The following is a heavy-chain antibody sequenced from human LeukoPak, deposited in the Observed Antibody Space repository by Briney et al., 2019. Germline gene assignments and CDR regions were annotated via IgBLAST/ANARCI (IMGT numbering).Heavy chain of an antibody. Sequence: ASVKVSSKASGYTFTSYYMHWVRQAPGQGLEWMGIIIPSGGSTSYAQKFQGRVTMTRDTSTSTVYMELSSLRSEDTAVYYCARWWDDGSGYSYLYGMDVWGQGTTVTVSS. CDR1: GYTFTSYY. CDR3: ARWWDDGSGYSYLYGMDV. D-gene: IGHD3-22*01. V-gene: IGHV1-46*01. J-gene: IGHJ6*02. CDR2: IIPSGGST.